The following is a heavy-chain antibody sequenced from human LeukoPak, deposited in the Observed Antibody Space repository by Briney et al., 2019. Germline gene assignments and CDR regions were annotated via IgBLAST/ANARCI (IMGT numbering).Heavy chain of an antibody. CDR3: ARGAYCSATTCRRFPFDS. CDR2: INPNSGDT. CDR1: GYTFTDYY. J-gene: IGHJ4*02. V-gene: IGHV1-2*02. Sequence: ASVEVSCTASGYTFTDYYMHWVRQAHGQGLEWMGWINPNSGDTDSTEKFQARVTMTTDTSINTAYMTLSSLNSDDTAIYYCARGAYCSATTCRRFPFDSWGQGTLVTVSS. D-gene: IGHD2-2*01.